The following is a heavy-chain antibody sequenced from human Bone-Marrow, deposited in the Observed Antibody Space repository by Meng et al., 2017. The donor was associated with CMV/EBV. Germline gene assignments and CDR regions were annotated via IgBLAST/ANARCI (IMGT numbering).Heavy chain of an antibody. CDR2: ISYDGNNK. CDR1: GFTVSSNY. J-gene: IGHJ6*02. CDR3: VRDFAATMVWAFHI. V-gene: IGHV3-30*03. Sequence: GGSLRLSCAASGFTVSSNYMSWVRQAPGKGLEWVAVISYDGNNKFYADSVKGRFTISRDSSKKTLYLQMNSLRVEDTAVYYCVRDFAATMVWAFHIWGQGTTVTVSS. D-gene: IGHD5-24*01.